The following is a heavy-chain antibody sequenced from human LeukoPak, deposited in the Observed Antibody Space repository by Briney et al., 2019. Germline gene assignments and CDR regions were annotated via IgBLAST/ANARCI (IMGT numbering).Heavy chain of an antibody. Sequence: GESLKISCKGSGYSLSSSWIGWVRQMPGKGLEWMAIIYAPDSDARYSPSFQGQITISVDKSINTAYLQWNSLRASDTAIYYCARPADHSGLDYWGLGTLVTVSS. CDR2: IYAPDSDA. CDR3: ARPADHSGLDY. J-gene: IGHJ4*02. V-gene: IGHV5-51*01. D-gene: IGHD1-26*01. CDR1: GYSLSSSW.